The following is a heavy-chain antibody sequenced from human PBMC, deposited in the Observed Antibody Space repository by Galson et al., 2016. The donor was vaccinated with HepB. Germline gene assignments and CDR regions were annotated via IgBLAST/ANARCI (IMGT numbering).Heavy chain of an antibody. CDR3: ARVSTIVGRHHDYDGIAPLVCGFDF. V-gene: IGHV1-18*01. Sequence: SVKVSCKASGDSFMNYGISWVRQAPGQGLEWMGWITTDNGHRKYAQKFQGRVTMTIDTSTSTAYMELRSLRFDDTAVYYCARVSTIVGRHHDYDGIAPLVCGFDFWGQGTLVTVSS. CDR1: GDSFMNYG. CDR2: ITTDNGHR. D-gene: IGHD3-22*01. J-gene: IGHJ4*02.